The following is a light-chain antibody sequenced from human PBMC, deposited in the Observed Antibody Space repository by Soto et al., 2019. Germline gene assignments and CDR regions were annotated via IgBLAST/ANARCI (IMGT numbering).Light chain of an antibody. CDR3: LQHNSYPRT. Sequence: DIQMTQSPSNLSASVGDRVTITCRASQSIVGWLAWYQQKPGKAPQLLIYKPSTLESGVPSRFSGSASGTEFTLTISSLQPDDFATYFCLQHNSYPRTFGQGTKVEIK. CDR2: KPS. CDR1: QSIVGW. V-gene: IGKV1-5*03. J-gene: IGKJ1*01.